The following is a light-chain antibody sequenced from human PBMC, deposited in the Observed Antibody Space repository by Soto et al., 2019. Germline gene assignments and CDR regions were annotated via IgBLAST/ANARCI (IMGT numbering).Light chain of an antibody. CDR1: QDISNY. V-gene: IGKV1-33*01. Sequence: DIQMIQSPSSLSASVGDRVTITCQASQDISNYLNWYQQKPGKAPKLLIYDASNLETGVPSRFSGSRFGTDFTFTISSLQPEDIATYYCQQYDNPRWTLGQGTKVEI. J-gene: IGKJ1*01. CDR3: QQYDNPRWT. CDR2: DAS.